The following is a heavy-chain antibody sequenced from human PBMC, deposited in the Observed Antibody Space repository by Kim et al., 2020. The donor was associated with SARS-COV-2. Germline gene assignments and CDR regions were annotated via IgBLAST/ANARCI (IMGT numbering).Heavy chain of an antibody. CDR3: TRGIWGTYRYIDH. J-gene: IGHJ4*02. Sequence: ASVKVSCKASGYTFTMNAISWVRQAPGQGLEWMGWINTDTGNPTYHQAFTRRFVFSVDTFVTTAYLQISSLEPEDTALYYSTRGIWGTYRYIDHGGQGTL. CDR1: GYTFTMNA. D-gene: IGHD3-16*02. CDR2: INTDTGNP. V-gene: IGHV7-4-1*02.